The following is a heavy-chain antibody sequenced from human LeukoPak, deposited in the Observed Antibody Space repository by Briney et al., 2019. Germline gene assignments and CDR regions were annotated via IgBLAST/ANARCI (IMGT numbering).Heavy chain of an antibody. V-gene: IGHV3-30-3*01. CDR2: ISYDGSNK. D-gene: IGHD3-9*01. CDR3: AKSGRYDILTGYFL. CDR1: GFTFSSYA. Sequence: GRSLRLSCAASGFTFSSYAMHWVRQAPGKGLEWVAVISYDGSNKYYADSVKGRFTISRDNSKNTLYLQMNSLRAEDTAVYYCAKSGRYDILTGYFLWGQGTLVTVSS. J-gene: IGHJ4*02.